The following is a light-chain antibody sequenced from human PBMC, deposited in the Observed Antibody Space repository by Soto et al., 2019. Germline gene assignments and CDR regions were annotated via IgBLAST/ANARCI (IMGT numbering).Light chain of an antibody. J-gene: IGLJ1*01. Sequence: QSALTQPASVSGSPGQSITISCSGTYNLVSWYQQHPGKAPKLMIFEVNKRPSGVSYRFSGSKSGNTASLTISALQAEDEADYFCCSYAGSNLYVFGTGTKLTVL. CDR1: YNL. CDR3: CSYAGSNLYV. V-gene: IGLV2-23*02. CDR2: EVN.